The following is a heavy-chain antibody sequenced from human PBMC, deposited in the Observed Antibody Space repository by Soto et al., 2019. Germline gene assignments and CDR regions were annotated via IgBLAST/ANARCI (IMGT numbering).Heavy chain of an antibody. CDR2: MYNTGST. CDR3: ARDLWGYCGTDCYPLDV. D-gene: IGHD2-21*02. V-gene: IGHV4-59*01. CDR1: GGSISGYY. J-gene: IGHJ6*02. Sequence: PSETLSLTCTASGGSISGYYWSWIWQPPGKGLEWIGYMYNTGSTVYNPSFKSRVTISVDTSKNQFSLKLNSVTAADTAVYYCARDLWGYCGTDCYPLDVWGQGTTVTVSS.